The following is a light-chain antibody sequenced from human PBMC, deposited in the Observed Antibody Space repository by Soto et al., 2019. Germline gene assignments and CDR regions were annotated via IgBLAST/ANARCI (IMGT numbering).Light chain of an antibody. V-gene: IGLV1-40*01. CDR3: QCCDSSLSGSKV. Sequence: QSVLTQPPSVSGAPGQRVTISCTGSSSNIGAGYDVHWYQQLPGTAPKLLIYANSNRPSGVPDRFSGSKSGTSASLAITGLQAEDEADYYCQCCDSSLSGSKVFGTGTKLTVL. CDR2: ANS. CDR1: SSNIGAGYD. J-gene: IGLJ1*01.